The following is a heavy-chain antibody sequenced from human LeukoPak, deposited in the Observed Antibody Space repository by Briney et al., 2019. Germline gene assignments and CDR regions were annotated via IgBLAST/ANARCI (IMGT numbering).Heavy chain of an antibody. CDR2: IRGNGET. D-gene: IGHD3-16*01. CDR3: ARASWVSSTDAVR. J-gene: IGHJ4*02. V-gene: IGHV3-23*01. CDR1: GLSFSTFA. Sequence: GGSLRLSCAASGLSFSTFAMSWVRQGPARGLEWVSSIRGNGETIYADSVKGRFTLYSDISRNTVYFQLNNLRVEDTGIYYCARASWVSSTDAVRWGQGTLVTVSS.